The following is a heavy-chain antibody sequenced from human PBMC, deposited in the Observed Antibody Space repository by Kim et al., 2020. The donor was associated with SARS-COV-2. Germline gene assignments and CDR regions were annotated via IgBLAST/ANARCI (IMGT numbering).Heavy chain of an antibody. D-gene: IGHD2-15*01. CDR2: ISAYNGNT. V-gene: IGHV1-18*01. CDR1: GYTFTSYG. CDR3: ARDESPGGFDY. Sequence: ASVKVSCKASGYTFTSYGISSVRQVPGQVLERLGWISAYNGNTNYAQKLQGRVTMTTDTSTSTAYMELRSLRSDDTAVYYCARDESPGGFDYWGHGTLVT. J-gene: IGHJ4*01.